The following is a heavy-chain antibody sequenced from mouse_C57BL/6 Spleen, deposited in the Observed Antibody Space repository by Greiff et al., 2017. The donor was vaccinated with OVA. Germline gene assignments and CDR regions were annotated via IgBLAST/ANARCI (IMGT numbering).Heavy chain of an antibody. Sequence: QVQLKASWAELVKPGASVKISCKASGYAFSSYWMNWVKQRPGKGLEWIGQIYPGDGDTNYNGKFKGKATLTADKSSSTAYMQLSSLTSEDSAVYFCARSIPLDFDYGGQGTTLTVSS. CDR3: ARSIPLDFDY. J-gene: IGHJ2*01. CDR2: IYPGDGDT. CDR1: GYAFSSYW. V-gene: IGHV1-80*01. D-gene: IGHD6-1*01.